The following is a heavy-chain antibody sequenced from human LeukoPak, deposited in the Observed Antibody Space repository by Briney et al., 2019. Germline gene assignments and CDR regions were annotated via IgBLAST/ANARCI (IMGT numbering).Heavy chain of an antibody. D-gene: IGHD5-12*01. CDR1: GFTFSSYS. CDR3: ARSGYDYYYYYYMDV. J-gene: IGHJ6*03. V-gene: IGHV3-21*01. CDR2: ISSSSSYI. Sequence: NPGGSLRLSCAASGFTFSSYSMNWVRQAPGKGLEWVSSISSSSSYIYYADSVKGRFTISRDNAKNSLYLQMNSLRAEDTAVYYCARSGYDYYYYYYMDVWGKGTTVTISS.